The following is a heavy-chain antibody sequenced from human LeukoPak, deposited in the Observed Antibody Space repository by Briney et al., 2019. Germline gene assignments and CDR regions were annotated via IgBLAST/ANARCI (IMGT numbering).Heavy chain of an antibody. J-gene: IGHJ6*02. CDR1: GFTFSNAW. CDR2: IKSKIDGGTT. Sequence: GGSLRLSCAASGFTFSNAWMSWVRQAPGKGLEWIGRIKSKIDGGTTDYAAPVKGRFTISRDDSKNTLYLQMNSLKTEDTAVXXXXXXXXXXXXXXXXXYYYGMDVWGQGTTVTVSS. CDR3: XXXXXXXXXXXXXXYYYGMDV. V-gene: IGHV3-15*01.